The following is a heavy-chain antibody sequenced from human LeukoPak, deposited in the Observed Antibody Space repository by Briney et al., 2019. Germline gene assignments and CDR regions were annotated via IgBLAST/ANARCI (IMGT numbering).Heavy chain of an antibody. CDR2: INHSGST. CDR1: GGSFSGYY. Sequence: PSETLSLTCAVYGGSFSGYYWSWIRQPPGKGLEWIGEINHSGSTNYNPSLKSRVTISVDTSKNQFSLKLSSVTAADTAVYYCARMTYSYGYLSAYYYYMDVWGEGTTVTVSS. CDR3: ARMTYSYGYLSAYYYYMDV. J-gene: IGHJ6*03. D-gene: IGHD5-18*01. V-gene: IGHV4-34*01.